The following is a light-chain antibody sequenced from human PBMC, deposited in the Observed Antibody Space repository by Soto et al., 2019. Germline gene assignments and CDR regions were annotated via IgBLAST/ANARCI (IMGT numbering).Light chain of an antibody. CDR2: EVN. CDR3: SSHGGTSPYV. CDR1: ASDIGGYNF. V-gene: IGLV2-8*01. J-gene: IGLJ1*01. Sequence: QSALTQPPSASGSPGQSVAISCTGTASDIGGYNFVSWYQQHPGKAPKLMIYEVNKRPSGVPDRFSGSKSGNTASLTVSGLQAEYEDDYYCSSHGGTSPYVVGTGTKLTVL.